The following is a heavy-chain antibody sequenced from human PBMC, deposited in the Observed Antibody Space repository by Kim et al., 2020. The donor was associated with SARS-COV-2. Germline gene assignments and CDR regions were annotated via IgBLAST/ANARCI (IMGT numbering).Heavy chain of an antibody. Sequence: SETLFLTCTVSGGSISSSSYYWGWIRQPPGKGLEWIGSIYYSGSTYYNPSLKSRVTISVDTSKNQFSLKLSSVTAADTAVYYCARAFCSGGSCYSFPWFDPWGQGTLVTVSS. CDR3: ARAFCSGGSCYSFPWFDP. CDR2: IYYSGST. D-gene: IGHD2-15*01. CDR1: GGSISSSSYY. J-gene: IGHJ5*02. V-gene: IGHV4-39*01.